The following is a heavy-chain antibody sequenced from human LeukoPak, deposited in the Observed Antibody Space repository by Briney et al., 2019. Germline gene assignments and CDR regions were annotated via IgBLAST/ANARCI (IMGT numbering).Heavy chain of an antibody. CDR1: GATVTSYA. Sequence: GAPVRPCCTPSGATVTSYAIIWGRESPGQRRRCRGGIIAIFGTANYAQNCQGRVTITPDQPTSTAYTEMSSLRSEDTAVYYCAGAARCSRWRDWFVPWGEGTLVTVS. J-gene: IGHJ5*02. V-gene: IGHV1-69*13. D-gene: IGHD6-13*01. CDR3: AGAARCSRWRDWFVP. CDR2: IIAIFGTA.